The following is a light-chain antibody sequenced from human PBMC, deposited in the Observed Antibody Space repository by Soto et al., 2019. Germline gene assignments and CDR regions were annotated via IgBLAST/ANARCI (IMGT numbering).Light chain of an antibody. J-gene: IGKJ3*01. CDR3: QKYNSATFT. V-gene: IGKV1-27*01. CDR2: AAS. Sequence: DIQMTQSPSSLSASLGDRVTITCRASQGISNYLAWYQQKPGKVPKLLIYAASTLQSGVPSRFSGSGSGTDFTLTISSLKNEDVATYYCQKYNSATFTFGPGTKVDIK. CDR1: QGISNY.